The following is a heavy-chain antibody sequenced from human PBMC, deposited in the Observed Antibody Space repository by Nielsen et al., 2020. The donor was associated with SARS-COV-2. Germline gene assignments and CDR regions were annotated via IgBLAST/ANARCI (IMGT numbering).Heavy chain of an antibody. Sequence: GSLRLSCNVSGGSIRSNFHYWGWIRQPPGKGLEWIGSIYHSGSTYYNPSLKSRVTISVDTSKNQFSLKLSSVTAADTAVYYCARDYRAGTVTFFDYWGQGTLVTVSS. CDR3: ARDYRAGTVTFFDY. V-gene: IGHV4-39*07. CDR2: IYHSGST. CDR1: GGSIRSNFHY. J-gene: IGHJ4*02. D-gene: IGHD4-17*01.